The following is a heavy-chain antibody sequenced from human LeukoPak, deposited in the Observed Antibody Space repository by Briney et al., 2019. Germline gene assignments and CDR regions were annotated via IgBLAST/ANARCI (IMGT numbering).Heavy chain of an antibody. D-gene: IGHD5-12*01. Sequence: PGGSLRFSCAASGFTFSSYEMNWVRQAPRKGLEWVSDISSSGSTIYYADSVKGRFTISRDNAKNSLYLQMNSLRAEDTAVYYCAKDHSGYQEHWGQGTLVTVSP. CDR1: GFTFSSYE. J-gene: IGHJ1*01. CDR2: ISSSGSTI. V-gene: IGHV3-48*03. CDR3: AKDHSGYQEH.